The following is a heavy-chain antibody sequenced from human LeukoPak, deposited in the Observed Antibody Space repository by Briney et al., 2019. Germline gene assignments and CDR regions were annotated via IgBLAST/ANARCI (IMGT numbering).Heavy chain of an antibody. J-gene: IGHJ3*02. CDR2: IYHSGST. D-gene: IGHD1-26*01. CDR3: AREGVVGATFWSRDAFDI. CDR1: GYSISSGYY. Sequence: KPSETLSLTFTVSGYSISSGYYWGWIRQPPGKGLEWIGSIYHSGSTYYNPSLKSRITISVDTSKNQFSLRLSSVTAADTAVYYCAREGVVGATFWSRDAFDIWGQGTMVTVSS. V-gene: IGHV4-38-2*02.